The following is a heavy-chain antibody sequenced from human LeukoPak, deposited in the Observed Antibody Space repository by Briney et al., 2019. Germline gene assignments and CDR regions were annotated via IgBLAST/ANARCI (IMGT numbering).Heavy chain of an antibody. CDR1: GFTFSGYS. D-gene: IGHD3-10*01. CDR2: ISSSSSYI. V-gene: IGHV3-21*01. CDR3: AREKGGSGSYYNL. J-gene: IGHJ5*02. Sequence: PGGSLRLSCAASGFTFSGYSMNWVRQAPGKGLEWVSSISSSSSYIYYADSVKGRFTISRDNAKNSLYLQMNSLRAEDTAVYYCAREKGGSGSYYNLWGQGTLVTVSS.